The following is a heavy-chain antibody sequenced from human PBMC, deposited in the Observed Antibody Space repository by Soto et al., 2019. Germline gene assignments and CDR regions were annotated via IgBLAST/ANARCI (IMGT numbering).Heavy chain of an antibody. CDR1: GGSISSYY. CDR3: ARLSVVVPAAEYYMDV. Sequence: ETLSLTCTVSGGSISSYYWSWIRQPPGKGLEWIGYIYYSGSTNYNPSLKSRVTISVDTSKNQFSLKLSSVTAADTAVYYCARLSVVVPAAEYYMDVWGKGTTVTVSS. J-gene: IGHJ6*03. CDR2: IYYSGST. D-gene: IGHD2-2*01. V-gene: IGHV4-59*08.